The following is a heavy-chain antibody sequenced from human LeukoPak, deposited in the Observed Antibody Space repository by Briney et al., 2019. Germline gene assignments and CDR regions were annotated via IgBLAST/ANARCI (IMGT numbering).Heavy chain of an antibody. J-gene: IGHJ6*02. CDR2: IIPIFGTA. D-gene: IGHD5-12*01. CDR1: GGTFSSYA. V-gene: IGHV1-69*13. CDR3: ARAQRSGPLFYGIDV. Sequence: SVKVSCKASGGTFSSYAISWVRQAPGQGLEWMGGIIPIFGTANYAQKFQGRVTITADESTSTAYMELSSLRSEDTAVYYCARAQRSGPLFYGIDVWGQGTTVTVSS.